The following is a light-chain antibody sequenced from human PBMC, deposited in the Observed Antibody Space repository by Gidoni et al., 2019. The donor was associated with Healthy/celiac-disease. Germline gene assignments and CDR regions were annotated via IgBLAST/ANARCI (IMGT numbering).Light chain of an antibody. J-gene: IGKJ3*01. CDR1: QGLDTW. Sequence: DIQMTQSPSFVSASVGDRINITCRASQGLDTWLAWYQQKPGTAPKLIIYSASTLESGVPSRFSGSGYATEFTLTINSLQPEDFATYYCQQSRGYPFTFGPXTKVDIK. V-gene: IGKV1D-12*01. CDR3: QQSRGYPFT. CDR2: SAS.